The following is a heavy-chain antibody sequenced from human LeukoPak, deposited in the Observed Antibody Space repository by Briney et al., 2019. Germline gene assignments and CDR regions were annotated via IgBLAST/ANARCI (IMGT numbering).Heavy chain of an antibody. CDR3: ARGGSGSYSYYYYGMDV. V-gene: IGHV1-2*02. CDR1: GYTFTGYY. Sequence: ASVKVPCKASGYTFTGYYMHWVRQAPGQGLEWMGWINPNSGGTNYAQKFQGRVTMTRDTSISTAYMELSRLRSDDTAVYYCARGGSGSYSYYYYGMDVWGQGTTVTVSS. CDR2: INPNSGGT. D-gene: IGHD3-10*01. J-gene: IGHJ6*02.